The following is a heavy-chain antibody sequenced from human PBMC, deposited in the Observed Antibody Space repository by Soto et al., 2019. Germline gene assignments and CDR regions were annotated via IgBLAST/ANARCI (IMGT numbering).Heavy chain of an antibody. CDR2: ISSSGDRT. D-gene: IGHD1-1*01. J-gene: IGHJ4*02. Sequence: QVQLVESGGGLVKPGGSLRLSCAASGFTFSGYYMSWIRQAPGKGLECISYISSSGDRTKYADSVKGRFTISRDNAKKSLYLQMNSLRGEDTAVYYCVRETAYYFDYWGQGTLVTVSS. V-gene: IGHV3-11*05. CDR1: GFTFSGYY. CDR3: VRETAYYFDY.